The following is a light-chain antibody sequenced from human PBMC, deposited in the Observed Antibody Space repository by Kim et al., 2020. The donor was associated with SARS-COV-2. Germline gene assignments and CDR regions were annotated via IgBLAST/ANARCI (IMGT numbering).Light chain of an antibody. CDR1: SGHSSYP. CDR3: QTWGTGIPVV. V-gene: IGLV4-69*01. CDR2: LNSDGSH. Sequence: VHLTCTLSSGHSSYPIAWHQQQPEKGPRYLMKLNSDGSHSKGDGIPDRFSGSSSGAERYLTISSLQSEDEADYYCQTWGTGIPVVFGGGTQLTVL. J-gene: IGLJ2*01.